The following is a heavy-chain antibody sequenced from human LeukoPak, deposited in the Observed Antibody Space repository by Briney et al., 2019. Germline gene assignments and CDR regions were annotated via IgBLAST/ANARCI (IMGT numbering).Heavy chain of an antibody. V-gene: IGHV3-48*01. J-gene: IGHJ4*02. CDR1: GFTFSSYS. Sequence: AAGSLRRSCAAAGFTFSSYSMNWLRQAPGKGLEWVSYISSSSSTIYYADSVKGRFTISRDNAKNSLYLQINSLRAEDTAVYYCVRDLNWAFDYWGQGTLVTVSS. D-gene: IGHD3-16*01. CDR3: VRDLNWAFDY. CDR2: ISSSSSTI.